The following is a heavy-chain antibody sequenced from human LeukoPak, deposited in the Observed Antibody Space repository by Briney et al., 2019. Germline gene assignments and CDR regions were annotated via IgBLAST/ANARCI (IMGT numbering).Heavy chain of an antibody. CDR2: IYYSGST. Sequence: SETLSLTCTVSGGSVSSGSYYWSWIRQPPGKGLEWIGYIYYSGSTNYNPSLKSRVTISVDTSKNQFSLKLSSVTAADTAVYYCARDFRYYGSGSYYLDHWGQGTLVTVSS. V-gene: IGHV4-61*01. D-gene: IGHD3-10*01. J-gene: IGHJ4*02. CDR3: ARDFRYYGSGSYYLDH. CDR1: GGSVSSGSYY.